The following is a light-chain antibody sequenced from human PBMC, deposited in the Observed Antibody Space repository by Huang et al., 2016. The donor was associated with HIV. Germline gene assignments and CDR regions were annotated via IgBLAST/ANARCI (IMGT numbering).Light chain of an antibody. V-gene: IGKV3-20*01. Sequence: EIVLTQSPGTLSLSPGERATLSCRASQNIRNNYLAWYQQKPGQAPRLLIFGAFNRAYGTPDRFSGSESGTDFTLAIGGLEPEDFATYYCQQYGDSPRTCGQGTKLEIK. J-gene: IGKJ2*01. CDR3: QQYGDSPRT. CDR2: GAF. CDR1: QNIRNNY.